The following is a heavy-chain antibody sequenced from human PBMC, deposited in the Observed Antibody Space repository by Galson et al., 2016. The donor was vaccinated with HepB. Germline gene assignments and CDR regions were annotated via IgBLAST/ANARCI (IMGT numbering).Heavy chain of an antibody. Sequence: QSGAEVKKPGESLKISCKASGDAFISYWIAWVRQMPGKGLEWMGIIYPSDSDIRYNPSLQGPVTISADKSISTAYLQWSSLKASDTAMYYCARHRIPDRAAYYYYGLDVWGQGTTVTVSS. CDR1: GDAFISYW. J-gene: IGHJ6*02. CDR2: IYPSDSDI. V-gene: IGHV5-51*01. D-gene: IGHD2-15*01. CDR3: ARHRIPDRAAYYYYGLDV.